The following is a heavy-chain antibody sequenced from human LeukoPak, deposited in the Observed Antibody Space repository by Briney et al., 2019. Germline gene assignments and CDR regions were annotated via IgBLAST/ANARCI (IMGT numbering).Heavy chain of an antibody. D-gene: IGHD2-2*01. CDR2: IKQDGSAK. V-gene: IGHV3-7*01. J-gene: IGHJ4*02. CDR1: GFTFSSYW. Sequence: PGGSLRLSCAASGFTFSSYWMSWVRQAPGKGLEWVANIKQDGSAKYYMDSVKVRFTISRDSAKNSLYLQMNSLRAEDTAVYYCAKIYCTSTDCYYDYWGQGTLVTVSS. CDR3: AKIYCTSTDCYYDY.